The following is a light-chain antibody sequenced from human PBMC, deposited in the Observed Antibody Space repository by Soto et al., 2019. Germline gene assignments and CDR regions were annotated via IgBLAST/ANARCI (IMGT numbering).Light chain of an antibody. V-gene: IGKV3D-20*02. Sequence: DIVLTPSPGPLSFSPVERATLSCRASQSVTNNYLAWYQQKPGQAPRLLISDASNRATGIPARFSGSGSGTDFTLTISSLEPEDFAVYYCQQRSNWPSTCGPGTKGDIK. J-gene: IGKJ3*01. CDR2: DAS. CDR1: QSVTNNY. CDR3: QQRSNWPST.